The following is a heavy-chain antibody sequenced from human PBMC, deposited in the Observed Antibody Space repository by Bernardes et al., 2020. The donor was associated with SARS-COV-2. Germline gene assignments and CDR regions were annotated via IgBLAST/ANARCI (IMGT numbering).Heavy chain of an antibody. CDR1: GYSLSSAYY. CDR3: AREAGDSRSSLDY. J-gene: IGHJ4*02. CDR2: IYHGGST. Sequence: TLSLTCAVYGYSLSSAYYWGWIRQPPGKGLEWIGSIYHGGSTYYNPSLKTRVTISLDTSKNQFSLRLRTVTAADTAVYYCAREAGDSRSSLDYWGQGTLVTVSS. D-gene: IGHD6-6*01. V-gene: IGHV4-38-2*02.